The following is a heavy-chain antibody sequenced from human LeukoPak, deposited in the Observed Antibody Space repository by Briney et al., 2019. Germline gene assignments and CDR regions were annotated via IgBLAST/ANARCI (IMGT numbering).Heavy chain of an antibody. J-gene: IGHJ4*02. CDR1: GYTFIDYY. CDR3: ARSNACAAPFFDY. Sequence: GASVKVSCKASGYTFIDYYIHWVRQAPGQGLEWVGWIKPSNGGTNFAQKFQGRVTMTRDTSINTAYLDLSRLRSDDTAVYFCARSNACAAPFFDYWGQGTLVTVSS. V-gene: IGHV1-2*02. CDR2: IKPSNGGT.